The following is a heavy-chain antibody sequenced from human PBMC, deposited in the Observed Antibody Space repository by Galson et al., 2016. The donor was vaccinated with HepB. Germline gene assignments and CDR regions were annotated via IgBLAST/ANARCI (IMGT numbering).Heavy chain of an antibody. Sequence: SLRLSCAASGFTFSRYSMNWVRQAPGKGLEWVSSISSSSGYIYYADSVKGRFTISRDNSKNTLYLLMNSLRSEDTAVYYCASFPIAATPVDFWGQGTLVTVSS. CDR3: ASFPIAATPVDF. V-gene: IGHV3-21*01. J-gene: IGHJ4*02. CDR2: ISSSSGYI. CDR1: GFTFSRYS. D-gene: IGHD2-15*01.